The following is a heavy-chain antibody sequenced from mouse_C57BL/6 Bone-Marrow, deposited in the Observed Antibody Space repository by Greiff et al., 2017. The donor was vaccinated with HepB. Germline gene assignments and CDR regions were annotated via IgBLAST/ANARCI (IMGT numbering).Heavy chain of an antibody. CDR3: ARRNWDFWYFDV. D-gene: IGHD4-1*01. CDR1: GFTFSSYG. V-gene: IGHV5-6*01. CDR2: ISSGGSYT. J-gene: IGHJ1*03. Sequence: DVHLVESGGDLVKPGGSLKLSCAASGFTFSSYGMSWVRQTPDKRLEWVATISSGGSYTYYPDSVKGRFTSSRDHAKNTLYLQLSSLKSEDTAMYYCARRNWDFWYFDVWGTGTTVTVSS.